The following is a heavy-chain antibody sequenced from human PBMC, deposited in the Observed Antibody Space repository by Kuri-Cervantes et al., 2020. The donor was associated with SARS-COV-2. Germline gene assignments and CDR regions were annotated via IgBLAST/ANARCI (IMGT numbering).Heavy chain of an antibody. D-gene: IGHD1-14*01. CDR2: ISYDGSNK. Sequence: GGSLRLSCAASGFNFNNHGMNWVRQAPGKGLEWVAVISYDGSNKYYADSVKGRFTISRDNSKNTLYLQMNSLRAEDTAVYYCATVFGRPDIWGQGTMVTVSS. CDR1: GFNFNNHG. V-gene: IGHV3-30*03. CDR3: ATVFGRPDI. J-gene: IGHJ3*02.